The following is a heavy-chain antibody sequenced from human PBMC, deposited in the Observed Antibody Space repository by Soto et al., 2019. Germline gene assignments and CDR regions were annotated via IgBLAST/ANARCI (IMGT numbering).Heavy chain of an antibody. CDR2: IYYAGST. Sequence: SETLSLTCTVSGGSMISYYWSWIRQPPGRGLEWIGFIYYAGSTKYNPSLNSRVTISVDTSKNQFSLTVTSVTAADTAVYYCARDMGYYDSSGYIDYWGQGTLVTVSS. D-gene: IGHD3-22*01. V-gene: IGHV4-59*12. J-gene: IGHJ4*02. CDR3: ARDMGYYDSSGYIDY. CDR1: GGSMISYY.